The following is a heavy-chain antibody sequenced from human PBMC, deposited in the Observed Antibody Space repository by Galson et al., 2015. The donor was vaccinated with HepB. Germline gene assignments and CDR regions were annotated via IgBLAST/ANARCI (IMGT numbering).Heavy chain of an antibody. CDR2: INAGNGNT. D-gene: IGHD2-2*01. J-gene: IGHJ5*02. Sequence: VKVSCKASGYTFTSYAMHWVRQAPGQRLEWMGWINAGNGNTKYSQKFQGRVTITRDTSASTAYMELSSLRSEDTAVYYCARGAPGLYCSSTSCYGAGWFDPWGQGTLVTVSS. CDR3: ARGAPGLYCSSTSCYGAGWFDP. CDR1: GYTFTSYA. V-gene: IGHV1-3*01.